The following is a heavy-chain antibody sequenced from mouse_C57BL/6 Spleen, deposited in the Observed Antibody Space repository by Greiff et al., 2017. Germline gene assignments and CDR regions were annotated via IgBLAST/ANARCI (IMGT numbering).Heavy chain of an antibody. D-gene: IGHD1-1*01. J-gene: IGHJ3*01. CDR3: TRMEDYGTTGFAY. CDR2: IDPETGGT. CDR1: GYTFTDYE. V-gene: IGHV1-15*01. Sequence: VQLQQSGAELVRPGASVTLSCKASGYTFTDYEMHWVKQTPVHGLEWIGAIDPETGGTAYNQKFKGKAILTADKSSSTAYMELRSLTSEDSAVYYCTRMEDYGTTGFAYWGQGTLVTVSA.